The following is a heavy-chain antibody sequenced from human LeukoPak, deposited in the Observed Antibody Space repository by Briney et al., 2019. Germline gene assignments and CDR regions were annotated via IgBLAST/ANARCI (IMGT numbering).Heavy chain of an antibody. D-gene: IGHD1-26*01. CDR1: GASVSSASY. CDR3: ARSRAFNSGAFDP. V-gene: IGHV4-61*01. J-gene: IGHJ5*02. CDR2: IYNGVNT. Sequence: SETLSLTCTVSGASVSSASYWTWIRQPPGKGVEWIAHIYNGVNTNYNPSLKSRVTISVDTSKNQFSLRLNSVTATDTAVYYCARSRAFNSGAFDPWGQGSLVTVSS.